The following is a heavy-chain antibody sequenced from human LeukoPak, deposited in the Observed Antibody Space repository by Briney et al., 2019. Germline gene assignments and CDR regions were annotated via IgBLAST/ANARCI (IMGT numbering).Heavy chain of an antibody. Sequence: PGGSLRLSCAASGFTFSSYGMHWVRQAPGKGLEWVAVISYDGSNKYYADSVKGRFTISRDNSKNTLYLQMNSLRAEDTAVYYCAKDKYCSGGSCKRKLAYYFDYWGQGTLVTVSS. D-gene: IGHD2-15*01. V-gene: IGHV3-30*18. CDR3: AKDKYCSGGSCKRKLAYYFDY. CDR2: ISYDGSNK. CDR1: GFTFSSYG. J-gene: IGHJ4*02.